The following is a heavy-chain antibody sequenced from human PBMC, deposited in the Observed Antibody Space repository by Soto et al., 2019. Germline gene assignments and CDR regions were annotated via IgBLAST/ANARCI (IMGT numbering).Heavy chain of an antibody. CDR2: ISAYDGHT. Sequence: ASGKVSCEASGYTFANYGISWVRQAPGKGIEWMGWISAYDGHTYFAQNFQDRVTMTTHTSTTTAYMELRSLRSDDTAVYYCARDKGNGREAADYWGQGTLVTVSS. V-gene: IGHV1-18*01. CDR3: ARDKGNGREAADY. CDR1: GYTFANYG. D-gene: IGHD6-25*01. J-gene: IGHJ4*02.